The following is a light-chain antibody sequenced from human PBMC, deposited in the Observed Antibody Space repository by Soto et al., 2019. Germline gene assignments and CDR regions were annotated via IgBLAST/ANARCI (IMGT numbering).Light chain of an antibody. CDR1: QGISSW. J-gene: IGKJ5*01. CDR2: AAS. Sequence: DIQMTQSPSSVSASVGDRVTITCRASQGISSWLDWYQQKPGKAPKLLIYAASSLQSGVPSRLSGCGSGTDFPLTSSSLQPEDFATDYCQQANSFPITVGQGTRLEIK. CDR3: QQANSFPIT. V-gene: IGKV1-12*01.